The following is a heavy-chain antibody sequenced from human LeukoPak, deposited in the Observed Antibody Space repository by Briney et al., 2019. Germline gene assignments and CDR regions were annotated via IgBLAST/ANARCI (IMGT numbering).Heavy chain of an antibody. Sequence: RASVKVSCKASGYTFSSYGISWVRQAPGQGLEWMGWSSVYNGNTKYAQKFQGRVTMTTDTFTSTAYMEVTSLRSDDTAVYYCARDQYDSVWDSHRPYFDYWGQGTLVTVSS. CDR1: GYTFSSYG. J-gene: IGHJ4*02. D-gene: IGHD3-16*02. CDR2: SSVYNGNT. V-gene: IGHV1-18*01. CDR3: ARDQYDSVWDSHRPYFDY.